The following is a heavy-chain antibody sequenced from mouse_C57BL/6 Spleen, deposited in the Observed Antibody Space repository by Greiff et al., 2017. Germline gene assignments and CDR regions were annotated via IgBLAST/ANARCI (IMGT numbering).Heavy chain of an antibody. J-gene: IGHJ4*01. D-gene: IGHD1-1*01. Sequence: EVKVVESGGGLVQPGGSLSLSCAASGFSFTDYYMSWVRQPPGNALEWLGFIINYANGYSTEYSASVKGRFTISRDTYPSILDLHMNALRADDSATYYSARSPLLAYAMDDRGQGTSVTVAS. CDR1: GFSFTDYY. CDR2: IINYANGYST. V-gene: IGHV7-3*01. CDR3: ARSPLLAYAMDD.